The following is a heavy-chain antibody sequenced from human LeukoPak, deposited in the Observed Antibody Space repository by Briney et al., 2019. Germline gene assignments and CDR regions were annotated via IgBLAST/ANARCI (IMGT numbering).Heavy chain of an antibody. CDR1: GYTFTGYY. D-gene: IGHD3-10*01. V-gene: IGHV1-2*02. J-gene: IGHJ4*02. CDR2: INPNSAGT. CDR3: ARVVTGTFGELLTLDY. Sequence: ASVKVSCKASGYTFTGYYMHWVRQAPGQELEWMGWINPNSAGTSYAQKFQGRVTMTRDTSISTAYMELSRLRSDDTAVYYCARVVTGTFGELLTLDYWGQGTLVTVSS.